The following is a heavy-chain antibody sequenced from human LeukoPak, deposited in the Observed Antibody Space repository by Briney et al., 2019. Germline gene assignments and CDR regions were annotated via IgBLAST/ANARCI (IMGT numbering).Heavy chain of an antibody. D-gene: IGHD2/OR15-2a*01. Sequence: GGSLRLSCAACGFTFSSYGMHWVRQAPGKGLEWVAFIRYDGSNKYYADSVKGRFTISRDNSKNTLYLQMNSLRAEDTAVYYCAKDKTRACNCCLWGQGTMVTVSS. CDR3: AKDKTRACNCCL. V-gene: IGHV3-30*02. CDR2: IRYDGSNK. J-gene: IGHJ3*01. CDR1: GFTFSSYG.